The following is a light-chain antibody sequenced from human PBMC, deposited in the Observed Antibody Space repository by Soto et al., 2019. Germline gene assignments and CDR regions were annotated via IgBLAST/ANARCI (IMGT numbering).Light chain of an antibody. CDR3: QQYDNWPRT. V-gene: IGKV3-15*01. Sequence: EIVMTQSPVTLSVSPWERATLSCRASQSVRSNLAWYQQKPGQAPSLLIYGAFTRATGIPARFSGTGSGTEFTLTISSLQSEDFALYYCQQYDNWPRTFGQGTKVDIK. J-gene: IGKJ1*01. CDR2: GAF. CDR1: QSVRSN.